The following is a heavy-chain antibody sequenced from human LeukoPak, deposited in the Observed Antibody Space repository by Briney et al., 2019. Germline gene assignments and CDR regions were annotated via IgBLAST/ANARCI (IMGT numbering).Heavy chain of an antibody. CDR2: ISSSGSTI. D-gene: IGHD3-10*02. CDR3: AELSITMIGGV. Sequence: GGSLRLSCAASGFTFSNAWMNWVRQAPGKGLEWVSYISSSGSTIYYADSVKGRFTISRDNAKNSLYLQMNSLRAEDTAVYYCAELSITMIGGVWGKGTTVTISS. CDR1: GFTFSNAW. J-gene: IGHJ6*04. V-gene: IGHV3-48*04.